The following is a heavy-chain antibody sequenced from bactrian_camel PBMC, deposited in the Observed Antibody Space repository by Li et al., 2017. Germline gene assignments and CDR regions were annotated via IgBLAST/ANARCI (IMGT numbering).Heavy chain of an antibody. V-gene: IGHV3S53*01. J-gene: IGHJ4*01. D-gene: IGHD5*01. CDR1: GLPDMRC. Sequence: HVQLVESGGGLVQPGGSLRLSCAASGLPDMRCMSWFRRGPGKEREGVAAIDRTGRTTYADSVKGRFTVTQDSAKTTVHLDLSSLKPEDTAMYYCAASQRRCGVGRVRDYEYWGRGTQVTVS. CDR2: IDRTGRT. CDR3: AASQRRCGVGRVRDYEY.